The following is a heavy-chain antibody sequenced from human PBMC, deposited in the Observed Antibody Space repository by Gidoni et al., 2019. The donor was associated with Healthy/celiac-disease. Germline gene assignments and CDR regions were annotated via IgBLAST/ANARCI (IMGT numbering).Heavy chain of an antibody. J-gene: IGHJ4*02. CDR1: GGSFSGYY. CDR3: ARGAIDYYGSGSYYNG. D-gene: IGHD3-10*01. Sequence: QVQLQQWGAGLLKPSETLSLTCAVYGGSFSGYYWSWISQPPGKGLEWIGAITHSGSTNYNPSLKRRVSISVDTSKNQFALKLSSVTAADTAVYYCARGAIDYYGSGSYYNGWGQGTLVTVSS. CDR2: ITHSGST. V-gene: IGHV4-34*01.